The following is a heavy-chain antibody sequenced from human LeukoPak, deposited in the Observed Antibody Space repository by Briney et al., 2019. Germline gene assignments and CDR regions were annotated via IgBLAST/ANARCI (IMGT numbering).Heavy chain of an antibody. CDR2: ISGSGGST. CDR3: AKFSDSSGYYDEYFDY. V-gene: IGHV3-23*01. J-gene: IGHJ4*02. D-gene: IGHD3-22*01. Sequence: PGGSLRLSCAASGFTFSSYAMSWVRQAPGKGLEWVSAISGSGGSTYYADSVKGRFTISRDNSKNTLYLQMNSLRAEDTAVYYCAKFSDSSGYYDEYFDYCGQGTLVTVSS. CDR1: GFTFSSYA.